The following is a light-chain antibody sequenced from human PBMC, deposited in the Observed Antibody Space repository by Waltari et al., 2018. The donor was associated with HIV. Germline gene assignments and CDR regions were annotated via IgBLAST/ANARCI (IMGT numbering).Light chain of an antibody. CDR3: AAWDDSLKGYV. CDR2: NNN. V-gene: IGLV1-44*01. Sequence: QSVLTQPPSESGTPGQRVTISCSGSSSNIGSNSVNWYQQLPGTAPKVLMFNNNQRPEGVPDRFSGSKSGTSASLAISGLQSDDEADYYCAAWDDSLKGYVFGTGTGVTIL. CDR1: SSNIGSNS. J-gene: IGLJ1*01.